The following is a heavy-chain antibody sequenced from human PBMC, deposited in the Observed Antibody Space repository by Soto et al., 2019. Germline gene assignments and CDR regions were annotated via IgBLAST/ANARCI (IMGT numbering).Heavy chain of an antibody. CDR2: IIPIFGTA. CDR1: GGTFSSYA. J-gene: IGHJ6*02. CDR3: ARDHATYSSIPHGMDV. D-gene: IGHD6-13*01. Sequence: ASVKVSCKASGGTFSSYAISWVRQAPGQGLEWMGGIIPIFGTANYAQKFQGRVTITADESTSTAYMELSSLRSEDTAVYYCARDHATYSSIPHGMDVWGQGTTVTVSS. V-gene: IGHV1-69*13.